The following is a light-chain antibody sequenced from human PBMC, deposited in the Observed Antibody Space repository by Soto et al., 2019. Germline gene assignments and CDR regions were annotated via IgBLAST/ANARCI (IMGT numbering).Light chain of an antibody. J-gene: IGLJ1*01. CDR2: DVT. CDR3: ASITRSSTSV. Sequence: QSALSQPASVSGSPGQSITISCTGTSSDVGGYEYVSWYQHQPDKAPKLIIYDVTNRPSGVSTRFSGSKSGNTASLTISGIQTEDEAAYYCASITRSSTSVSGTGTKVTVL. V-gene: IGLV2-14*01. CDR1: SSDVGGYEY.